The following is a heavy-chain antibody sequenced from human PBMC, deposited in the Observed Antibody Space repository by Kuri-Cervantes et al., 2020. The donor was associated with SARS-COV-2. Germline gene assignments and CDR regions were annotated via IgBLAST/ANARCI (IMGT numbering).Heavy chain of an antibody. CDR2: IRYDGSNK. Sequence: GESLKISCAASRFTFSSYGMHWVRQAPGKGLEWVAFIRYDGSNKYYADSVKGRFTISRDNSKNTLYLQMNSLRVEDTALYYCAKVFGAGSNIKYFDSWGQGTVVTVSS. V-gene: IGHV3-30*02. J-gene: IGHJ4*02. CDR3: AKVFGAGSNIKYFDS. CDR1: RFTFSSYG. D-gene: IGHD3-10*02.